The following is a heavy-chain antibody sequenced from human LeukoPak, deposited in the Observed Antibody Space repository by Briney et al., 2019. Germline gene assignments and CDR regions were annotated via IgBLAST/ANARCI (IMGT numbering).Heavy chain of an antibody. D-gene: IGHD5-18*01. CDR3: AKYSYGARAFDY. CDR2: IYSGGST. V-gene: IGHV3-53*04. J-gene: IGHJ4*02. CDR1: GFTVSSNY. Sequence: GGSLRLSCAASGFTVSSNYMSWVRQAPGKGLEWVSVIYSGGSTYYADSVKGRFTLSRHNSKNTLYLQMNSLRAEDTAVYYCAKYSYGARAFDYWGQGTLVTVSS.